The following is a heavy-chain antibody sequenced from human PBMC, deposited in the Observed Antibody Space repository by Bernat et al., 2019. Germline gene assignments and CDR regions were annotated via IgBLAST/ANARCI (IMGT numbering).Heavy chain of an antibody. Sequence: EVQLLESGGGLVQPVGSLRLSCEASGFTFSDYAMSWVRQAPGKGLEWVSAISGSDGSAYYADSVKGRFTISSDNSKNTLYLKMNSLRAEDTGVYYCAKDVNAMAGDAFDIWGQGTMVTVS. V-gene: IGHV3-23*01. CDR3: AKDVNAMAGDAFDI. D-gene: IGHD6-19*01. J-gene: IGHJ3*02. CDR2: ISGSDGSA. CDR1: GFTFSDYA.